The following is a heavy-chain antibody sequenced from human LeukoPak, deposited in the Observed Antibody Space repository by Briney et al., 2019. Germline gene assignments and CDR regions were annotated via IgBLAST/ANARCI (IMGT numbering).Heavy chain of an antibody. CDR2: IYYSGST. CDR1: GGSISSSSYY. J-gene: IGHJ4*02. D-gene: IGHD3-10*01. CDR3: ARDPLPSYYCGSGRGKSEIDY. Sequence: SETLSLTCTVSGGSISSSSYYWGWIRQPPGKGLEWIGSIYYSGSTYYNPSLKSRVTISVDTSKNQFSLKLSSVTAADTAVYYCARDPLPSYYCGSGRGKSEIDYWGQGTLVTVSS. V-gene: IGHV4-39*07.